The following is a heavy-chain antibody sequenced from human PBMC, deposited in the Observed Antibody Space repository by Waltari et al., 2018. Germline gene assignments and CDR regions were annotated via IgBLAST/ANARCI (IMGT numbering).Heavy chain of an antibody. CDR1: GYIFTDFY. J-gene: IGHJ4*02. V-gene: IGHV1-69-2*01. CDR2: VNTEDGET. Sequence: VHLVQSGAEVKKPGATVKISCKASGYIFTDFYIHWLQLAPGKGLEWMRSVNTEDGETMYGMNFRNRITMTADTSTNTAYMELSSLRSADTAVYYCVVGGYCSPSICPWDYWGQGTLVTVSS. CDR3: VVGGYCSPSICPWDY. D-gene: IGHD2-15*01.